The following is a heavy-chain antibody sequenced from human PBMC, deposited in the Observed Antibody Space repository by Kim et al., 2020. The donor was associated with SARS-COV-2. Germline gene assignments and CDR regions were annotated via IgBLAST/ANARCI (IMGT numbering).Heavy chain of an antibody. J-gene: IGHJ4*02. CDR2: ISGSGGST. V-gene: IGHV3-23*01. Sequence: GGSLRLSCAASGFTFSSYAMSWVRQAPGKGLEWVSAISGSGGSTYYADSVKGRFTISRDNSKNTLYLQMNSLRAEDTAVYYCAKVASSRLLWFGEKEPGVDYWGQGTLVTVSS. CDR3: AKVASSRLLWFGEKEPGVDY. D-gene: IGHD3-10*01. CDR1: GFTFSSYA.